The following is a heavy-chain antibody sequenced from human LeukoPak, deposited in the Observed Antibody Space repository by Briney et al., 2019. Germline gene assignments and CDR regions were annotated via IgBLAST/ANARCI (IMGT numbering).Heavy chain of an antibody. V-gene: IGHV3-30*03. CDR1: GFTFSRYG. J-gene: IGHJ6*02. CDR2: ISYDGSNK. CDR3: ATSRRDGYDSNYYYGMDV. D-gene: IGHD5-24*01. Sequence: GGSLRLSCAASGFTFSRYGMHWVRQAPGKGLEWVAVISYDGSNKYFADSVKGRFTISRDNSKNTLYLQMNSRRADDTAVYYCATSRRDGYDSNYYYGMDVWGQGTTVTVSS.